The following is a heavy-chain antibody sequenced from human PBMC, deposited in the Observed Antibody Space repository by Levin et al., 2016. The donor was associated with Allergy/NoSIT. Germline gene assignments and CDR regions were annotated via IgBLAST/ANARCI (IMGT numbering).Heavy chain of an antibody. Sequence: WVRQAPGQGLEWMGWINTKTGNPTYAQGFTGRFVFPLDTSVSTAYPQISSLKAEDTAVYYCARANYDILTGYYTRDYYYGMDVWGQGTTVTVSS. CDR2: INTKTGNP. V-gene: IGHV7-4-1*02. J-gene: IGHJ6*02. D-gene: IGHD3-9*01. CDR3: ARANYDILTGYYTRDYYYGMDV.